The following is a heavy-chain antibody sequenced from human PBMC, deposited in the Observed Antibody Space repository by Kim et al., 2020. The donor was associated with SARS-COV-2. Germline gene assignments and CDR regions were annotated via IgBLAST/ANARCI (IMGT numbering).Heavy chain of an antibody. D-gene: IGHD1-1*01. CDR3: LTGQLETYGMDV. CDR1: GYSFISFA. Sequence: ASVKVSCKASGYSFISFAMQWVRQAPGQRPEWMGWTDAGLGKRQYSEKFQGRLKLNVDTPASIAYLELHSLTSEDAGVYYCLTGQLETYGMDVWGQGTTVNDSS. J-gene: IGHJ6*02. CDR2: TDAGLGKR. V-gene: IGHV1-3*01.